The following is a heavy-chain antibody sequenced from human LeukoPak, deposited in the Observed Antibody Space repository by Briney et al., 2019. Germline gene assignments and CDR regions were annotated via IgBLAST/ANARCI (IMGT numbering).Heavy chain of an antibody. CDR1: HCPLRDNW. D-gene: IGHD3-10*01. J-gene: IGHJ4*02. CDR2: INPSSGRT. Sequence: AVPASRKPCHCPLRDNWLQGLGQDPPPGGEGMGWINPSSGRTDYVQKFQGRVKMTWDTSTSTVYMELGSLRSDDTAVYFCGRQSFGARHEIGHWGQGALVTVSS. V-gene: IGHV1-2*02. CDR3: GRQSFGARHEIGH.